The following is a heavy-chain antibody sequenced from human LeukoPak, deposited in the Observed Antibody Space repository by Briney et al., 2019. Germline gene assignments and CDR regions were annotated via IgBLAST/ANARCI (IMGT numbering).Heavy chain of an antibody. V-gene: IGHV4-38-2*02. CDR3: ARGGKWLYYFDY. CDR1: NYSISSGYY. D-gene: IGHD6-19*01. J-gene: IGHJ4*02. Sequence: PSETLSLTYTVSNYSISSGYYWGWIRQPPGKGLEWIGSIDHSGSTYYNPSLKSRVTISVDTSKNQFSLQLTPVTAADTAVYYCARGGKWLYYFDYWGQGTLVTVSS. CDR2: IDHSGST.